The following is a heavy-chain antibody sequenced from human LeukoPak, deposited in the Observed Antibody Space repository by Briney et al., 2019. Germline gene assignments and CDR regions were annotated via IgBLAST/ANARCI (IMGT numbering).Heavy chain of an antibody. CDR3: ASTYCGGDCSTFDY. V-gene: IGHV4-38-2*01. Sequence: SETLSLTCVVSGYSISSGYYWGWIRQPPGKGLEWIGRIYTSGSTNYNPSLKSRVTISVDTSKNQFSLKLSSVTAADTAVYYCASTYCGGDCSTFDYWGQGTLVTVSS. J-gene: IGHJ4*02. CDR1: GYSISSGYY. D-gene: IGHD2-21*01. CDR2: IYTSGST.